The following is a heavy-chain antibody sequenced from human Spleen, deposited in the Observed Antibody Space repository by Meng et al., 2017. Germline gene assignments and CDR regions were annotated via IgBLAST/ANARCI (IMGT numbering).Heavy chain of an antibody. V-gene: IGHV1-69*13. CDR1: GGIFSNYV. D-gene: IGHD2-2*01. CDR3: ARKAGNCISTTCYSLDY. Sequence: SVKVSCQALGGIFSNYVIGWVRQAPGQGLEWMGGINAVCGTTNYAQKFQDRVTITSDESTSTVYMELTSLTSADTAVYFCARKAGNCISTTCYSLDYWGQGTLVTVSS. J-gene: IGHJ4*02. CDR2: INAVCGTT.